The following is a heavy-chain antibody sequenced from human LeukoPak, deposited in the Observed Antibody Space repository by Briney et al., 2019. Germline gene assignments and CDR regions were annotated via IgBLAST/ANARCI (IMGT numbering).Heavy chain of an antibody. CDR1: GGSFSGYY. D-gene: IGHD3-16*01. V-gene: IGHV4-34*01. J-gene: IGHJ4*02. Sequence: PSETLSLTCAVYGGSFSGYYWSWIRQPPGKGLEWIGEINHSGSTNYNPSLKSRVTILVDTSKNQFSLKLSSVTAADTAVYYCARGMTRFDYWGQGTLVTVSS. CDR2: INHSGST. CDR3: ARGMTRFDY.